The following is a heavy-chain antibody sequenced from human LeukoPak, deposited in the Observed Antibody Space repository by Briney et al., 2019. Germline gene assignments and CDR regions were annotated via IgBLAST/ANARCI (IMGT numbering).Heavy chain of an antibody. J-gene: IGHJ4*02. CDR1: GFTFSSYG. CDR2: IRGDGNEK. CDR3: MTELLGY. Sequence: GRSLRLSCAASGFTFSSYGMHWVRQAPGRGLEFVANIRGDGNEKYYMDSMKGRLTISRDNAKNSLFLQMSGLRAEDTAVYYCMTELLGYRGQGTLVTVSS. V-gene: IGHV3-7*03. D-gene: IGHD1-14*01.